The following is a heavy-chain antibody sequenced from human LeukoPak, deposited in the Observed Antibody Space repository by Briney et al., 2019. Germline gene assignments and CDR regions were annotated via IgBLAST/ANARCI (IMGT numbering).Heavy chain of an antibody. CDR3: ARHVYYGMDV. Sequence: PSETLSLTCTVSGGPISNSSYYWGWIRQPPGKGLEWIGSMYYSGTTYYNPSLKSRATISVDTSKNQCSLRLSSVTTADTAVYYCARHVYYGMDVWGQGTTVTVSS. CDR1: GGPISNSSYY. V-gene: IGHV4-39*01. J-gene: IGHJ6*02. CDR2: MYYSGTT.